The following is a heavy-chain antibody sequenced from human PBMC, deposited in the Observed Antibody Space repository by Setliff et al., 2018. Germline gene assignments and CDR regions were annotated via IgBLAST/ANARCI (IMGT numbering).Heavy chain of an antibody. D-gene: IGHD6-19*01. CDR2: IYIGGSA. V-gene: IGHV4-4*07. Sequence: SETLSLTCTVSGSSISSYYWSWIRQPAGKGLEWIGHIYIGGSANYNPSLKSRVTMSIDTSKNQFSLKLNSVTAADMAVHYCAREQWLDPPGYYYMDVWAKGTTVTVS. J-gene: IGHJ6*03. CDR3: AREQWLDPPGYYYMDV. CDR1: GSSISSYY.